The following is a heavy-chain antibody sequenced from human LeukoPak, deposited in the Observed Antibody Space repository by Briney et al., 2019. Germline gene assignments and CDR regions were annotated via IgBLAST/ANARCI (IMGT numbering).Heavy chain of an antibody. V-gene: IGHV3-23*01. Sequence: PGGSLTLSCAASGFTFSNYAMTWVRQAPGKGLEWVSSVTASGGGSYYAGSVKGRFTISRDNSRNTLYLQMNSLGVGDTAVYYCAKDQYYGDRAATHFGYWGRGPLHTVSS. CDR1: GFTFSNYA. J-gene: IGHJ4*02. D-gene: IGHD4-17*01. CDR2: VTASGGGS. CDR3: AKDQYYGDRAATHFGY.